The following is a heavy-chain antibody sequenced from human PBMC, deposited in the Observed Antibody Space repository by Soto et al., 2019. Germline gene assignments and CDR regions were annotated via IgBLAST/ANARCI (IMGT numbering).Heavy chain of an antibody. J-gene: IGHJ3*02. CDR1: GYTFSTYG. D-gene: IGHD3-22*01. CDR3: AMDYDGWAFDI. V-gene: IGHV1-18*01. CDR2: IAAYNGNT. Sequence: QVHLVQSGPEVKKPGASVKVSRRASGYTFSTYGITWVRKAPGPGLEWVGWIAAYNGNTKYGQKFRGRVTMTTDTSTSTAYMELTSLRSEDTAVYCCAMDYDGWAFDIWGQGT.